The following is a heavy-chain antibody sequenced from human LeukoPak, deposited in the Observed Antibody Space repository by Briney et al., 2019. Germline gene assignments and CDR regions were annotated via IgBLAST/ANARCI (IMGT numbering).Heavy chain of an antibody. Sequence: PSETLSLTCTVSGGSISSYFWSWIRQPPGKGLEWIGNSYYSGSTNYNPSLKSRVTISIDTSKNQFSLKVSSVTAADTAVYYCARYHNGYDDYWGQGTLVTVSS. V-gene: IGHV4-59*12. J-gene: IGHJ4*02. CDR1: GGSISSYF. D-gene: IGHD5-12*01. CDR3: ARYHNGYDDY. CDR2: SYYSGST.